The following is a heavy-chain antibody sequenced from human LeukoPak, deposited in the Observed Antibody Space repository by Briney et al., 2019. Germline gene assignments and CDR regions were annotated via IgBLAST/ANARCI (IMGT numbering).Heavy chain of an antibody. CDR3: AKVSVCYGCYLDF. Sequence: GGSLRLSCAASGYAFSSHGLTWVRQAPGEGREWGSTINGQGDTPYYAETVKGRFTISRDNSKNTLYLQMHSLRAEDTAIYYCAKVSVCYGCYLDFWGQGTLVTVS. CDR2: INGQGDTP. J-gene: IGHJ4*02. CDR1: GYAFSSHG. V-gene: IGHV3-23*01. D-gene: IGHD3-16*01.